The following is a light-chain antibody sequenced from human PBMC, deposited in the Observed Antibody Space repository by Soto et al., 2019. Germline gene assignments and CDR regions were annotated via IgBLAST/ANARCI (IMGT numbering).Light chain of an antibody. CDR2: AAI. J-gene: IGKJ4*01. Sequence: DIQMTQSPSSVSASIGDRVTITCRASQDIDSWLAWFQQKPGEDPMLLIYAAIILHSGVPSRFSGAGSGTDFSLTISSLQPEDFATYFCQQGNSFPLTFGGGTKVEIK. V-gene: IGKV1-12*01. CDR1: QDIDSW. CDR3: QQGNSFPLT.